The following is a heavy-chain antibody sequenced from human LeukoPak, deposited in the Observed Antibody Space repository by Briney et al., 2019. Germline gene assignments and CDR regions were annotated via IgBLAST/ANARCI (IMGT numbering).Heavy chain of an antibody. V-gene: IGHV3-74*01. CDR2: INSDGSST. CDR1: GFTFSSYW. Sequence: PGGSLRLSCAASGFTFSSYWMPWVRQAPGKGLVWVSRINSDGSSTSYADSVKGRFTISRDNAKNTLYLQMNSLRAEDTAVYYCARARVYYYYGMDVWGQGTTVTVSS. J-gene: IGHJ6*02. CDR3: ARARVYYYYGMDV.